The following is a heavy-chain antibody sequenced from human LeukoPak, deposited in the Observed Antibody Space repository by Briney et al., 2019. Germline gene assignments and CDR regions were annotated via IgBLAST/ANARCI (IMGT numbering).Heavy chain of an antibody. Sequence: SETLSLTCTVSGGSISSGGYYWSWIRQHPGKGLEWIGYIYYSGSTYYNPSLKSRVTISVDTSKNQFSLKLSSVTAADTAVYYCARDYCSGGSCYSGWFDPWGQGTLVTVSS. J-gene: IGHJ5*02. CDR2: IYYSGST. CDR3: ARDYCSGGSCYSGWFDP. D-gene: IGHD2-15*01. CDR1: GGSISSGGYY. V-gene: IGHV4-31*03.